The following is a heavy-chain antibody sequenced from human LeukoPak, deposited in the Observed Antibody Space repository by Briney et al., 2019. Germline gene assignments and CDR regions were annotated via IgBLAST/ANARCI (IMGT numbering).Heavy chain of an antibody. D-gene: IGHD3-9*01. CDR1: GGSISTNY. V-gene: IGHV4-59*01. J-gene: IGHJ4*02. Sequence: SETLSLTCTVSGGSISTNYWSWIRQPPGKGLEWIGYIYYSGSTNSGSTNYNASLKSRVTISVDTSKNQFSLKLSSVTAADTAVYYCAREVAATGYLHFDYWGQGTLVTVSS. CDR3: AREVAATGYLHFDY. CDR2: IYYSGSTNSGST.